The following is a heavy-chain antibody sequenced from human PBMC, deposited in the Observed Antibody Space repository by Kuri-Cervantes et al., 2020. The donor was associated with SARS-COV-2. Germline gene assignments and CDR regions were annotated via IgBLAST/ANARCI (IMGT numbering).Heavy chain of an antibody. CDR2: ISPLFGKA. D-gene: IGHD3-22*01. CDR3: ARSTPFRRLVVISQGGAFDI. CDR1: GGSFRTFI. Sequence: SVKVSCKTSGGSFRTFIISWVRQAPGQGLEWMGGISPLFGKANYAQKFQGRVTITADESTSTVYMEVSSLRSDDTAVYYCARSTPFRRLVVISQGGAFDIWGQGTMVTVSS. J-gene: IGHJ3*02. V-gene: IGHV1-69*13.